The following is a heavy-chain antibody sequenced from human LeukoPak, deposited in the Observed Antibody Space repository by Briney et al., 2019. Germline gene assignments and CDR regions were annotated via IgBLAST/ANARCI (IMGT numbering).Heavy chain of an antibody. CDR3: AARPGEVAVPYDY. D-gene: IGHD2-15*01. CDR2: ISRGGDVT. V-gene: IGHV3-23*01. Sequence: GGSPRTSRAAPGFTFITYAMTWVRPAPREGLEWVSLISRGGDVTYYADSVKGRFTISRDSSKNTLYLQMHSLRAEDTAVYYCAARPGEVAVPYDYWGQGTLVTVSS. CDR1: GFTFITYA. J-gene: IGHJ4*02.